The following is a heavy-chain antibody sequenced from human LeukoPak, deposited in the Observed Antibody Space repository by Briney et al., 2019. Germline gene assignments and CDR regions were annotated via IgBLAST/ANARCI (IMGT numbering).Heavy chain of an antibody. CDR3: ARVRAVPAASWVWFDP. D-gene: IGHD2-2*01. CDR1: GFTFSSYA. J-gene: IGHJ5*02. Sequence: GGSLRLSYAASGFTFSSYAMSWVRQAPGKGLEWVANIKQDGSEKYYVDSVKGRFTISRDNAKNSLYLQMNSLRAEDTAVYYCARVRAVPAASWVWFDPWGQGTLVTVSS. V-gene: IGHV3-7*01. CDR2: IKQDGSEK.